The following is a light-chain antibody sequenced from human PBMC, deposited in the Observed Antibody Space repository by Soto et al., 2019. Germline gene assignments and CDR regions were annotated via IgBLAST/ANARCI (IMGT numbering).Light chain of an antibody. CDR3: HQYDSSPLT. V-gene: IGKV3-20*01. Sequence: EIVLTQSPATLSLSPGERATLSCRASQSVSSSYLAWYQKKPGQAPRLLIYGSSSSATGIPDRFSGSGSGTDFTLTISRLQPEDFAVYYCHQYDSSPLTFGGGTKVEIK. J-gene: IGKJ4*01. CDR2: GSS. CDR1: QSVSSSY.